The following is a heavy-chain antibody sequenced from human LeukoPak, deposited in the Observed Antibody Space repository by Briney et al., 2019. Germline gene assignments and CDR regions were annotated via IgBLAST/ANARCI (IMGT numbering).Heavy chain of an antibody. CDR3: ATTIDSSGYPFDY. D-gene: IGHD3-22*01. Sequence: ASVKVSCKASGYTFTGYYMHWVRQAPGQGLEWMGRINPKSGGTDYAQKFQGRVTMTRDTSVSTAYMELSRLRSDDTAVYYCATTIDSSGYPFDYWGQGTLVTVSS. V-gene: IGHV1-2*06. CDR1: GYTFTGYY. CDR2: INPKSGGT. J-gene: IGHJ4*02.